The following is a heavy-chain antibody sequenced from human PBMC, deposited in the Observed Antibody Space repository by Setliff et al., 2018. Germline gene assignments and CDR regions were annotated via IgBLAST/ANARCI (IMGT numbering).Heavy chain of an antibody. D-gene: IGHD3-10*01. Sequence: ASVKVSCKASGYTFTSYGISWVRQAPGQGLEWMGWISAYNGNTNYSQKFQGRVTMTRNTSISTAYMELSSLRSEDTAVYYCASTYYYGSGSRYAFDIWGQGTMVTVSS. CDR1: GYTFTSYG. J-gene: IGHJ3*02. V-gene: IGHV1-18*01. CDR2: ISAYNGNT. CDR3: ASTYYYGSGSRYAFDI.